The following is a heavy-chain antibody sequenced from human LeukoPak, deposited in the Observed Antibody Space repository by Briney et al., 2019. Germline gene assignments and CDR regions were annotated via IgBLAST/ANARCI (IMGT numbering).Heavy chain of an antibody. V-gene: IGHV4-59*11. CDR1: GGSINTHY. Sequence: PSETLSLTCAVSGGSINTHYWSWIRQPPGKGLEWIAFVYYTGYADYNPSLKSRVTISVDTPKNQFSLRLTSVAPADTAVYYCAGGGERSIHAGAFDIWGQGTLVTVSS. CDR2: VYYTGYA. CDR3: AGGGERSIHAGAFDI. D-gene: IGHD2-21*01. J-gene: IGHJ3*02.